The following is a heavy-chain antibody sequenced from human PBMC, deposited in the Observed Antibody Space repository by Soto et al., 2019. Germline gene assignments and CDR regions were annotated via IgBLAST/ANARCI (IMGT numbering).Heavy chain of an antibody. Sequence: PSETLSLTCTVSGGSISSYYWSWIRQPPGKGLEWIGYIYYSGSTNYNPSLKSRVTISVDTSKNQFSLKLSSVTAADTAVYYCAFSGPMVRGVPYAFDIWGQGTLVTV. V-gene: IGHV4-59*01. D-gene: IGHD3-10*01. CDR1: GGSISSYY. J-gene: IGHJ3*02. CDR3: AFSGPMVRGVPYAFDI. CDR2: IYYSGST.